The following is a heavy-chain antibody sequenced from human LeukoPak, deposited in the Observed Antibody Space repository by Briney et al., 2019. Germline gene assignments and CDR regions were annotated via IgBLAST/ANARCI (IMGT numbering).Heavy chain of an antibody. CDR1: GFTFSSYA. CDR3: ARPAEADY. V-gene: IGHV3-23*01. J-gene: IGHJ4*02. Sequence: GGSLRLSCAASGFTFSSYAMSWVRQAPXXXREWVSAISGSGGSTYYADSVKGRFTISRDNSKNTLYLQMNSLRAEDTAVYYCARPAEADYWGQGTLVTVSS. CDR2: ISGSGGST.